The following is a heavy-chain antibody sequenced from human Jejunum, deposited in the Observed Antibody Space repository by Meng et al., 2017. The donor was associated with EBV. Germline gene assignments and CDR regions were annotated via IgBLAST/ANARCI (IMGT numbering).Heavy chain of an antibody. V-gene: IGHV3-30-3*01. Sequence: QVLLGESGGGVGQPGRSLRLSCAASGFTFSGHAMQWVRQAPGKGLKWVALISNDGNNKYYADSVKGRFTISRDNSKNTLDLQMNSLRVDDTALYYCTREWGADYWGQGTLVTVSS. CDR1: GFTFSGHA. CDR2: ISNDGNNK. CDR3: TREWGADY. D-gene: IGHD3-16*01. J-gene: IGHJ4*02.